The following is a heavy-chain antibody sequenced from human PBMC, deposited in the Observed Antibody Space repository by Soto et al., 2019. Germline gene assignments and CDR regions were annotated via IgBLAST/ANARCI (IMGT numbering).Heavy chain of an antibody. CDR2: VYVNADT. Sequence: SETLSLSCTVSSDSISRFSWSWIRQAAGKGLEWIGRVYVNADTKYAPSLRSRLNISVDTSKNQFSLRLTSVTAADAAVYFCAREARGDFSGIFDYWGRGTLVTVSS. J-gene: IGHJ4*02. CDR1: SDSISRFS. CDR3: AREARGDFSGIFDY. V-gene: IGHV4-4*07. D-gene: IGHD2-21*02.